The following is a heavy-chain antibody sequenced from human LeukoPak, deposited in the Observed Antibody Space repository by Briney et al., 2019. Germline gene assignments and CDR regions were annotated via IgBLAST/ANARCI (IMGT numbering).Heavy chain of an antibody. Sequence: SETLSLTCTVSGASIRSSYWSWLRQPPGKGLEWIGYIYHSGNTNYSPSLESRVTMSVDESKNQFSLRVHFVSAADTAVYYCASTRRAAVAGRFDSWGQGTLVTVSS. CDR3: ASTRRAAVAGRFDS. J-gene: IGHJ4*02. D-gene: IGHD6-19*01. V-gene: IGHV4-4*09. CDR2: IYHSGNT. CDR1: GASIRSSY.